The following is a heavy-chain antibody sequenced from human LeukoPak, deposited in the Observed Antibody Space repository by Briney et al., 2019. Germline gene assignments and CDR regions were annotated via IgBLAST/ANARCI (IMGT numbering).Heavy chain of an antibody. J-gene: IGHJ5*02. CDR1: GFTFSSYT. CDR3: ARVGSRAYNWFDP. CDR2: ISSSGSTI. V-gene: IGHV3-48*04. Sequence: PGGSLRLSCAASGFTFSSYTMSWVRQAPGEGLEWVSYISSSGSTIYYADSVKGRFTISRDNAKNSLYLQMNSLRAEDTAVYYCARVGSRAYNWFDPWGQGTLVTVSS. D-gene: IGHD1-26*01.